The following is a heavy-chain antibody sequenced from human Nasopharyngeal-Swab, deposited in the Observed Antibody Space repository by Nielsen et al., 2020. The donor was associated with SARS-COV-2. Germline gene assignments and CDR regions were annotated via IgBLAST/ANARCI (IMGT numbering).Heavy chain of an antibody. CDR3: VKDRGAHSVVVVAAS. CDR1: GFTFSSYT. D-gene: IGHD2-15*01. CDR2: ISSNGGST. V-gene: IGHV3-64D*06. J-gene: IGHJ4*02. Sequence: GVSLQISCSAFGFTFSSYTMHWVRLAPGKGLEHVSAISSNGGSTYCADSVKGRFTISRDNSKNTLNLQMSSLRAEDTAVYYCVKDRGAHSVVVVAASWGQGTLVTVSS.